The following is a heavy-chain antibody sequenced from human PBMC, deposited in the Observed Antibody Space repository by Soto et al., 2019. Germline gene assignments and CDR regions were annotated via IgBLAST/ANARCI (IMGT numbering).Heavy chain of an antibody. V-gene: IGHV3-48*04. CDR1: GFTFSSYA. J-gene: IGHJ6*02. CDR2: ISSSGSTI. Sequence: PGGSLRLSCAASGFTFSSYAMGWVRQAPGKGLEWVSYISSSGSTIYYADSVKGRFTISRDNAKKSLYLQMNSLRAEDTAVYHCARVGPPSDVWGQGTTVTVSS. CDR3: ARVGPPSDV.